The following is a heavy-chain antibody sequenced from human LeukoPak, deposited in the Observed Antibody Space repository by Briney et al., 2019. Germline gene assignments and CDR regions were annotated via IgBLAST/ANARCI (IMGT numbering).Heavy chain of an antibody. V-gene: IGHV3-23*01. D-gene: IGHD3-22*01. Sequence: GGSLRLSCAVSGITLSNYGMSWVRQAPGKGLEWVAGISDRGSRTNYADSVKGRFTVSTDHPKNTLYLQMNSLRAEDTAVYFCAKRGVVIRVILVGFHKEAYYFDSWGQGALVTVSS. CDR2: ISDRGSRT. CDR3: AKRGVVIRVILVGFHKEAYYFDS. J-gene: IGHJ4*02. CDR1: GITLSNYG.